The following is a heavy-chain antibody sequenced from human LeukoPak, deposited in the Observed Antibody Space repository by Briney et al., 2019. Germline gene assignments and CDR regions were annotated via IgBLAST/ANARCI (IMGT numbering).Heavy chain of an antibody. V-gene: IGHV4-59*01. Sequence: SGPTLVNPSETLSLICTVSGGSIGDYYWTWIRQPPGKGLEWIGYIYHSGSANYKSSLKSRVTISLDTSKNQVSLKMKSVTAADTAVYYCARDQGAFYSRSWFDYWGQGTLVTVSS. J-gene: IGHJ4*02. CDR3: ARDQGAFYSRSWFDY. CDR2: IYHSGSA. D-gene: IGHD6-13*01. CDR1: GGSIGDYY.